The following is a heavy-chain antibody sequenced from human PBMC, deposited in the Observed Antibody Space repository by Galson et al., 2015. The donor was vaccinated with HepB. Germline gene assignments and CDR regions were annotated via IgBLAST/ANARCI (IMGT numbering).Heavy chain of an antibody. CDR2: ISSRGSTTI. J-gene: IGHJ5*02. CDR3: ARATLGWFDP. V-gene: IGHV3-11*01. CDR1: GSTFSDYY. D-gene: IGHD2/OR15-2a*01. Sequence: SLRLSCAASGSTFSDYYMTWIRQAPGKGLEWVSYISSRGSTTISYADSVKGRFTISRDNAKNSLYLQMNSLRAEDTAVYYCARATLGWFDPWGQGTLVTVSS.